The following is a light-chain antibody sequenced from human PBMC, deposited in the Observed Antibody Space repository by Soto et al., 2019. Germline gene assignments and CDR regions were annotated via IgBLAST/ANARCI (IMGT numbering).Light chain of an antibody. CDR3: QQYGSSPIT. V-gene: IGKV3-20*01. J-gene: IGKJ5*01. Sequence: DIVLTQSPGTLSLSPGERATVSCRASQSVISNYLAWYQQKPGQAPRLLIYGASSRATGIPDRFSGSGSGTDFTLTISRLEPEDFAVYYCQQYGSSPITFGQGTRLEN. CDR2: GAS. CDR1: QSVISNY.